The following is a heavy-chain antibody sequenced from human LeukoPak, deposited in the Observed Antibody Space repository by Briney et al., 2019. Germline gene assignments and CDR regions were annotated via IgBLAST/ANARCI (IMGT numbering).Heavy chain of an antibody. Sequence: ASVKVSCKASGGTFSSYAISWVRQAPGQGLEWMGWISAYNGNTNYAQKLQGRVTMTTDTSTSTAYMELRSLRSDDTAVYYFARALTLYFSGPSCYALDGFDPWGQGTLVTVSS. CDR2: ISAYNGNT. V-gene: IGHV1-18*01. D-gene: IGHD2-2*01. CDR3: ARALTLYFSGPSCYALDGFDP. J-gene: IGHJ5*02. CDR1: GGTFSSYA.